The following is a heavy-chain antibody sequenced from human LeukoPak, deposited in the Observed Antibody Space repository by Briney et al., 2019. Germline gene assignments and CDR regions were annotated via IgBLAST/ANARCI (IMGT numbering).Heavy chain of an antibody. D-gene: IGHD4-23*01. Sequence: SETLSLTCTVSGGSISSYYWSWIRRPPGKGLEWIGYIYYTGITNYNPSLKSRVTISVDTSKNQFSLKLSSVTAADTAVYYCARDHGGSGGYYFDYWGQGTLVTVSS. V-gene: IGHV4-59*01. CDR3: ARDHGGSGGYYFDY. CDR1: GGSISSYY. J-gene: IGHJ4*02. CDR2: IYYTGIT.